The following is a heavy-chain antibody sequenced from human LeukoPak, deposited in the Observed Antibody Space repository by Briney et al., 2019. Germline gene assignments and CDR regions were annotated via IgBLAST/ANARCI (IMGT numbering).Heavy chain of an antibody. CDR2: ISRSSSHI. V-gene: IGHV3-21*01. CDR3: ARVFARDVGIGSYYYYYYGMDV. Sequence: PGRSLRLSCAASGFTFSSYGMHWVRQAPGKGLEWVSSISRSSSHIFYAASVKGRFTVSRDDAKNSLYLQMNSLRAEDTAFYYCARVFARDVGIGSYYYYYYGMDVWGQGTPVTVSS. J-gene: IGHJ6*02. D-gene: IGHD2-21*01. CDR1: GFTFSSYG.